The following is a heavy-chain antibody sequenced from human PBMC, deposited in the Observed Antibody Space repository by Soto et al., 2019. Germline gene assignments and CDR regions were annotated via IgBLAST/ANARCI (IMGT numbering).Heavy chain of an antibody. V-gene: IGHV1-3*01. Sequence: ASVKVSCKTSGYTFTTYAIHWVRQAPGQSLEWMGWINVGNANTYYSQKFQGRVTITRDTSASTAYLELSSLTSEDTAVYYCARVGSSIAVRPFDYWGQGTLVTVSS. D-gene: IGHD6-6*01. CDR2: INVGNANT. CDR3: ARVGSSIAVRPFDY. J-gene: IGHJ4*02. CDR1: GYTFTTYA.